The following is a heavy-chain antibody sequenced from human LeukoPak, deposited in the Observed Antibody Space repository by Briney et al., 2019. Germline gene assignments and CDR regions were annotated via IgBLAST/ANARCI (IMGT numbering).Heavy chain of an antibody. Sequence: GGSLRLSCAASGFTFSSYSMNWVRQAPGKGLEWVSYISSSSSTIYYADSVKGRFTISGDNAKNSLYLQMNSLRAEDTAVYYCARDSGNYGQLDAFDIWGQGTMVTVSS. J-gene: IGHJ3*02. CDR2: ISSSSSTI. CDR1: GFTFSSYS. CDR3: ARDSGNYGQLDAFDI. V-gene: IGHV3-48*01. D-gene: IGHD3-10*01.